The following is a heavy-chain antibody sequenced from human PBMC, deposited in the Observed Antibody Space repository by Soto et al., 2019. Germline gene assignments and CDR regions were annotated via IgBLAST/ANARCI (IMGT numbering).Heavy chain of an antibody. CDR1: GFTFSSYS. V-gene: IGHV3-21*01. CDR3: ARDRNWGFFRYFDL. J-gene: IGHJ2*01. CDR2: ISSSSSYI. Sequence: GGSLRLSCAASGFTFSSYSMNWVRQAPGKGLEWVSSISSSSSYIYYADSVKGRFTISRDNAKNSLYLQMNSLRAEDTAVYYCARDRNWGFFRYFDLWGRGTLVTVSS. D-gene: IGHD7-27*01.